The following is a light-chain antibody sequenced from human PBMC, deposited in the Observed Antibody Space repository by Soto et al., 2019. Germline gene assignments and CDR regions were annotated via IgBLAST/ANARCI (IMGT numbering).Light chain of an antibody. CDR1: QSVSSSY. CDR3: QQYGSSLLT. Sequence: EIVLTQSPGTLSLSPGERATLSCRASQSVSSSYLAGYQQKPGQAPRLLIYGASSRATGIPDRFSRSGSGTDFTLTISRLEPEDFAVYYCQQYGSSLLTFGGGTKVEIK. J-gene: IGKJ4*01. CDR2: GAS. V-gene: IGKV3-20*01.